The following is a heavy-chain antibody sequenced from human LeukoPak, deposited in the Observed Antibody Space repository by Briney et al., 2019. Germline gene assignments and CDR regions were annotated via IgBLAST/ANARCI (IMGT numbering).Heavy chain of an antibody. CDR3: CGDFDY. CDR1: GITFNSYG. V-gene: IGHV3-30*02. J-gene: IGHJ4*02. CDR2: IRYDGSNE. Sequence: QPGGSLRLSCAASGITFNSYGMHWVRQAPDKGLEWVAFIRYDGSNEYYADSVKGRFTISRDNSKNTLYLLMNSLRGEDTAVYYCCGDFDYWGQGTLVTVSS. D-gene: IGHD2-21*01.